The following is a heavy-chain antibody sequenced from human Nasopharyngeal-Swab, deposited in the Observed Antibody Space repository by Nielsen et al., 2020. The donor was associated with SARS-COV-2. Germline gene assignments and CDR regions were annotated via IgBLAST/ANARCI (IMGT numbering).Heavy chain of an antibody. CDR2: IIPIFGTA. CDR3: ARVGVFRGNYGDYEVY. V-gene: IGHV1-69*06. J-gene: IGHJ4*02. D-gene: IGHD4-17*01. CDR1: GGTFSSYA. Sequence: SVKVSCKASGGTFSSYAISWVRQAPGQGLEWMGGIIPIFGTANYAQKFQGRVTITADKSTSTAYMELSSLRSEDTAVYYCARVGVFRGNYGDYEVYWGQGTLVTVSS.